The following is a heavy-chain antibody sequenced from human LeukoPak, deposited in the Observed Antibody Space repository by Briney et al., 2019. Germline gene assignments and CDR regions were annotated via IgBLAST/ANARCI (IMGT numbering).Heavy chain of an antibody. D-gene: IGHD3-10*01. CDR3: AKESSASYYFDY. CDR2: IPYDGRNS. CDR1: GSTFSSNG. J-gene: IGHJ4*02. V-gene: IGHV3-30*02. Sequence: GGSLRLSCAASGSTFSSNGMYWVRQAPGKGLEGVAFIPYDGRNSYYADSVKGRFTISRDTSKNTLYLQMINLRAEDTAVYYCAKESSASYYFDYWGQGTLVTVSS.